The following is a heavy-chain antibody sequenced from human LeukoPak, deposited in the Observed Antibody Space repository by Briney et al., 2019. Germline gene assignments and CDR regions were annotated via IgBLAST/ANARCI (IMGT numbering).Heavy chain of an antibody. CDR3: ARGEGGYDYGSGY. D-gene: IGHD5-12*01. Sequence: KASETLSLTCTVSGGSISSYYWSWIRQPPGKGLEWIGYIYYSGSTNYNPSLKSRVTISVDTSKNQFSLKLSSVTAADTAVYYCARGEGGYDYGSGYWGQGTLVTVSS. J-gene: IGHJ4*02. V-gene: IGHV4-59*01. CDR1: GGSISSYY. CDR2: IYYSGST.